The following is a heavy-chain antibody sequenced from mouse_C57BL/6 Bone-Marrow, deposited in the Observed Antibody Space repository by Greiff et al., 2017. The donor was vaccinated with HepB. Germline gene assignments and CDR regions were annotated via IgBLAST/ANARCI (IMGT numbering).Heavy chain of an antibody. J-gene: IGHJ3*01. V-gene: IGHV1-82*01. CDR3: AKGFTTAPFAY. Sequence: VQVVESGPELVKPGASVKISCKASGYAFSSSWMNWVKQRPGKGLEWIGRIYPGDGDTNYNGKFKGKATLTADKSSSTAYMQLSSLTSEDSAVYFCAKGFTTAPFAYWGQGTLVTVSA. D-gene: IGHD1-2*01. CDR1: GYAFSSSW. CDR2: IYPGDGDT.